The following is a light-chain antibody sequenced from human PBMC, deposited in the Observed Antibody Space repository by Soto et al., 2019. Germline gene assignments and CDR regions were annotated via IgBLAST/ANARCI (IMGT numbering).Light chain of an antibody. CDR2: TDN. J-gene: IGLJ3*02. Sequence: QSVLTQPPSASGTPGQRVTISCSGGSSNIGINTVNWYQQLPGTAPKVLIYTDNERPSGVPDRFSGSKSGTSASLAINGLQSGDDADYYCSSYAGSSTLVFGGGTKVTVL. V-gene: IGLV1-44*01. CDR3: SSYAGSSTLV. CDR1: SSNIGINT.